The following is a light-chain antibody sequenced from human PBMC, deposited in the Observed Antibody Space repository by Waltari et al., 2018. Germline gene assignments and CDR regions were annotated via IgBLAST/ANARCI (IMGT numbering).Light chain of an antibody. CDR2: DAS. CDR1: QSARSSY. V-gene: IGKV3D-20*01. Sequence: EIVLTKSPATLSLSPGERATLSCGASQSARSSYLAWYQQTPGLAPRLLIYDASSRATGIPDRFSGSASGTDFTLTIRRLEPADFAVYYCQQYGSSPLTFGGGTKVEIK. CDR3: QQYGSSPLT. J-gene: IGKJ4*01.